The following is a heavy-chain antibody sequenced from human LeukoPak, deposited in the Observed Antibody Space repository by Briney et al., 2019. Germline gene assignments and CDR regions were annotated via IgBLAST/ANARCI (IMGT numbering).Heavy chain of an antibody. CDR3: ARDSSTWYSDYYHYMDV. Sequence: ASVKVSCKTSGFMFTAYYIHWVRQVPGQGLEWMGWFNPKSGDTNYPQKFQGRVTMTGDTSTSTAYMELSSLRSDDTARYFCARDSSTWYSDYYHYMDVWGKGTTVTVSS. V-gene: IGHV1-2*02. CDR1: GFMFTAYY. D-gene: IGHD2/OR15-2a*01. J-gene: IGHJ6*03. CDR2: FNPKSGDT.